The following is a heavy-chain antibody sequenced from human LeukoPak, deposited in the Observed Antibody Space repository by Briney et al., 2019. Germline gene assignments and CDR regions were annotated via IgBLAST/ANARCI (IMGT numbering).Heavy chain of an antibody. D-gene: IGHD1-26*01. Sequence: GGSLRLSCAASGFTFSTYWMTWVRQAPGKGLEWVAKMKQDGSEQYYVDSVKGRFTISRDNAKNSLYLQMNSLRAEDTAVYYCARGSAYYVYWGQGTLVTVSS. CDR3: ARGSAYYVY. CDR2: MKQDGSEQ. CDR1: GFTFSTYW. J-gene: IGHJ4*02. V-gene: IGHV3-7*01.